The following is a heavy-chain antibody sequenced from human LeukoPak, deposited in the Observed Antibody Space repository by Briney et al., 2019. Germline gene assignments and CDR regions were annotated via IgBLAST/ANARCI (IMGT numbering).Heavy chain of an antibody. Sequence: SGGSLRLSCAASGFTFSSYAMSWVRQAPGKGLEWVSDINGSGDRTYYADSVKGRFTISRDNSKNTLYLQMNSLRAEDTAVYYCARGYGDYIDWGQGTLVTVSS. CDR2: INGSGDRT. J-gene: IGHJ4*02. CDR1: GFTFSSYA. V-gene: IGHV3-23*01. CDR3: ARGYGDYID. D-gene: IGHD4-17*01.